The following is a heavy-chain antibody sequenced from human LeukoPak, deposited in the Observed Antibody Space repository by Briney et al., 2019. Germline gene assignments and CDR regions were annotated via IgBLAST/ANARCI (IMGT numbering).Heavy chain of an antibody. D-gene: IGHD1-1*01. CDR1: GFTFNGYW. CDR3: ARETGTTFPDYFDY. Sequence: PGGSLRLSCAASGFTFNGYWMSWVRQPPGKGLEWVANIKQDGSEKYYVDSVKGRFTISRDNAKNSLYLQMNSLRAEDTAVYYCARETGTTFPDYFDYWGQGTLVTVSS. CDR2: IKQDGSEK. J-gene: IGHJ4*02. V-gene: IGHV3-7*01.